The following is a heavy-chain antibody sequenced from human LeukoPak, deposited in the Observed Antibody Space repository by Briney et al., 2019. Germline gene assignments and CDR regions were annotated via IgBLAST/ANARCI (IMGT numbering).Heavy chain of an antibody. CDR1: GGSMSHH. J-gene: IGHJ3*02. CDR2: IYTSGST. V-gene: IGHV4-4*07. D-gene: IGHD3-3*01. Sequence: PSETLSLTCTVSGGSMSHHWSWIRQSPGKGLEWIGRIYTSGSTNYNPSLKSRVTMSVDTSKNQFSLKLSSVTAADTAVYYCARAPITIFGVVNAFDIWGQGTMVTVSS. CDR3: ARAPITIFGVVNAFDI.